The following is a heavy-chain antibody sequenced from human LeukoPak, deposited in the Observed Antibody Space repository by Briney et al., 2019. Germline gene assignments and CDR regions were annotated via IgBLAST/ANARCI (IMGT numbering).Heavy chain of an antibody. V-gene: IGHV3-74*01. CDR2: IKSDGST. J-gene: IGHJ1*01. CDR3: ARAPSEIGGYYPEYFRH. CDR1: GFTFSSYW. D-gene: IGHD3-22*01. Sequence: PGGSLRLSCVASGFTFSSYWMHWVRQAPGKGPVWVSRIKSDGSTNYADSVKGRFTISRDNAKNTVSLQMNSLRAEDTGVYFCARAPSEIGGYYPEYFRHWGQGTLVTVSS.